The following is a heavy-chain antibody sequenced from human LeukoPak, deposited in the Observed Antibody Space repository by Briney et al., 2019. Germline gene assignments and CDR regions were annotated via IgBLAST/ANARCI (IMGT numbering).Heavy chain of an antibody. CDR3: ARDLSSTTSTRFDY. V-gene: IGHV1-2*02. D-gene: IGHD2-2*01. J-gene: IGHJ4*02. Sequence: ASVKVSCKASGYTFTGYYMHWVRQAPGQGLGWMGWINPNSGGTNYARKFQGRVTMTRDTSISTAYMELSRLRSDDTAVYYCARDLSSTTSTRFDYWGQGTLVTVSS. CDR1: GYTFTGYY. CDR2: INPNSGGT.